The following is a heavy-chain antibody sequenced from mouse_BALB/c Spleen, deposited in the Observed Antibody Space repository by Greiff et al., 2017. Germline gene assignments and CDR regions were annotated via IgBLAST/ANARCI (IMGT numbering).Heavy chain of an antibody. D-gene: IGHD1-1*01. Sequence: DVKLVESGGGLVKPGGSLKLSCAASGFTFSDYYMYWVRQTPEKRLEWVATISDGGSYTYYPDSVKGRFTISRDNAKNNLYLQMSSLKSEDTAMYYCARGVYGSSYGDYYAMDYWGQGTSVTGSS. V-gene: IGHV5-4*02. CDR2: ISDGGSYT. CDR3: ARGVYGSSYGDYYAMDY. J-gene: IGHJ4*01. CDR1: GFTFSDYY.